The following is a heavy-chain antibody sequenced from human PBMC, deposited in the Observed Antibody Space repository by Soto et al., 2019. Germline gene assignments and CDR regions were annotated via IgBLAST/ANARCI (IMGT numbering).Heavy chain of an antibody. CDR1: AFTFSSYA. V-gene: IGHV3-23*01. CDR3: AKGWYGDHYYYYAMDV. J-gene: IGHJ6*02. CDR2: ISGSGGST. Sequence: EVQLLESGGGLVQPGGSLRLSCAASAFTFSSYAMSWFRQAPGKGLEWVSAISGSGGSTSYADSVKGRFTISRDNSKNTLYLQMNSLRAEDTAVYYCAKGWYGDHYYYYAMDVWGPGTTVTVSS. D-gene: IGHD4-17*01.